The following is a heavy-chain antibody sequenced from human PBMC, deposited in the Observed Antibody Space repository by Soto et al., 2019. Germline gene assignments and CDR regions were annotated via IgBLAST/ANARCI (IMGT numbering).Heavy chain of an antibody. CDR1: GGSFSGYY. V-gene: IGHV4-34*01. Sequence: SETLSLTCAVYGGSFSGYYWSWIRQPPGKGLEWIGEINHSGSTNYNPSLKSRVTISVDTSKNQFSLKLSSVTAADTAVYYCARGRKSKYCSGGSCFSAFDYWGQETLVTVSS. J-gene: IGHJ4*02. D-gene: IGHD2-15*01. CDR2: INHSGST. CDR3: ARGRKSKYCSGGSCFSAFDY.